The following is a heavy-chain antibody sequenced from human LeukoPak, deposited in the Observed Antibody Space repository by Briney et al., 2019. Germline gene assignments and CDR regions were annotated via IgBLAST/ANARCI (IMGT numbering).Heavy chain of an antibody. D-gene: IGHD3-3*01. CDR1: GFTFSSYS. Sequence: PGGSLRLSCAASGFTFSSYSMNWVRQDPGKGLEGVSSISSSSSYIYYADSVKGRFTISRDNAKNSLYLQMNSLRAEDTAVYYCARDQTSGYDFWSGYYLPYYYYYMDVWGKGTTVTVSS. V-gene: IGHV3-21*01. CDR2: ISSSSSYI. CDR3: ARDQTSGYDFWSGYYLPYYYYYMDV. J-gene: IGHJ6*03.